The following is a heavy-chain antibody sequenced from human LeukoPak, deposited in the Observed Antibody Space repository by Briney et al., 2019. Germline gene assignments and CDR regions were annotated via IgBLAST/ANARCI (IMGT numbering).Heavy chain of an antibody. CDR3: ARRSGIAVAGAFDY. CDR2: IYSGGST. D-gene: IGHD6-19*01. CDR1: GFTVSRNY. J-gene: IGHJ4*02. Sequence: GGSLRLSCAASGFTVSRNYMSWVRQAPGKGLEWVSVIYSGGSTYYADSVKGRITISRDNSKNTLYLQMNSLRAEDTAVYYCARRSGIAVAGAFDYWGQGTLVTVSS. V-gene: IGHV3-66*04.